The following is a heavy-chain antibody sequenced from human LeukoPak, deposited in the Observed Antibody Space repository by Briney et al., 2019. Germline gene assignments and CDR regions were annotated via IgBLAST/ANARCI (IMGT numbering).Heavy chain of an antibody. D-gene: IGHD6-19*01. J-gene: IGHJ4*02. CDR2: INPSGGST. CDR1: GYTFTSYY. CDR3: ATDSSGFGR. Sequence: ASVKVSCKASGYTFTSYYMHWVRQAPGQGLEWMGIINPSGGSTSYAQKFQGRVTMTEDTSTDTAYMELSSLRSEDTAVYYCATDSSGFGRWGQGTLVTVSS. V-gene: IGHV1-46*01.